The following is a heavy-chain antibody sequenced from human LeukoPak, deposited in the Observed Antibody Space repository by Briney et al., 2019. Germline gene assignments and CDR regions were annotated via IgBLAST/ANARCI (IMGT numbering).Heavy chain of an antibody. V-gene: IGHV4-61*01. J-gene: IGHJ5*02. CDR3: ARDQSMWEPRTWFDP. CDR1: GGSISSSSYY. D-gene: IGHD1-26*01. Sequence: PSETLSLTCTVSGGSISSSSYYWSWIRQPPGKGLEWIGYIYYSGSTNYNPSLKSRVTISVDTSKNQFSLKLSSVTAADTAVYYCARDQSMWEPRTWFDPWGQGTLVTVSS. CDR2: IYYSGST.